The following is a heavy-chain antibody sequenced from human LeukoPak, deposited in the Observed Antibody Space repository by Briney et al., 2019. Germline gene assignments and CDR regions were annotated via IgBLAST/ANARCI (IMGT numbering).Heavy chain of an antibody. J-gene: IGHJ4*02. CDR1: GGSFSGYY. D-gene: IGHD5-18*01. CDR3: ARVKGDTAMVSDY. CDR2: IKHSGST. V-gene: IGHV4-34*01. Sequence: SETLSLTCAVYGGSFSGYYWSWIRQPPGKGLEWIGEIKHSGSTNYNPSLKSRVTISVDTSKNQFSLKLSSVTAADTAVYYCARVKGDTAMVSDYWGQGTLVTVSS.